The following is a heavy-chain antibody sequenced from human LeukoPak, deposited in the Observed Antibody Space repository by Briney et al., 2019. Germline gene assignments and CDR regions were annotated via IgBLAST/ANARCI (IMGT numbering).Heavy chain of an antibody. V-gene: IGHV4-39*07. D-gene: IGHD3-9*01. J-gene: IGHJ5*02. CDR1: GGSISSSSYY. CDR3: ARTGYLDQNGFDP. Sequence: TASETLSLTCTVSGGSISSSSYYWGWIRQPPGKGLEWIGEINHSGSTNYNPSLKSRVTISVDTSKNQFSLKLSSVTAADTAVYYCARTGYLDQNGFDPWGQGTLVTVSS. CDR2: INHSGST.